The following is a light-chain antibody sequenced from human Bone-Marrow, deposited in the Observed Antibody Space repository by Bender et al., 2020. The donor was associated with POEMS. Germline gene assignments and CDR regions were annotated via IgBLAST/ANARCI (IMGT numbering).Light chain of an antibody. Sequence: QSALTQPASVSGSPGQSITISCTGTSTDVGSYNIVSWYQQHPGKAPKLMIYEVTKRPSGVSNRFSGSKSGTSASLAISGLRSEDEADYYCSTWDDSLSGRVFGGGTKLTVL. V-gene: IGLV2-14*02. CDR2: EVT. J-gene: IGLJ3*02. CDR3: STWDDSLSGRV. CDR1: STDVGSYNI.